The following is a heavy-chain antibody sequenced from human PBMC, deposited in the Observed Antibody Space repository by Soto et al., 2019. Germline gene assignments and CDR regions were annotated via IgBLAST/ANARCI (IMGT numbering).Heavy chain of an antibody. J-gene: IGHJ4*02. D-gene: IGHD2-8*01. Sequence: GGSLRLSCTASGFTFNDYTLSWVRQAPGKGLEWVGFIRSKAYGGTTEYAASVKGRFTISRDDSKSIAYLQMNSLKTEDTAVYYCTAGKLYPSLDFDYWGQGALVTVSS. CDR1: GFTFNDYT. V-gene: IGHV3-49*04. CDR3: TAGKLYPSLDFDY. CDR2: IRSKAYGGTT.